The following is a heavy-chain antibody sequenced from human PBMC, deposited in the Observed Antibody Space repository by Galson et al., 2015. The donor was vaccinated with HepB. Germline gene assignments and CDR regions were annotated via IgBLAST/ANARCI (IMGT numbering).Heavy chain of an antibody. J-gene: IGHJ6*02. Sequence: SLRLSCAASGFTFSGSVMHWVRQASGKGLEWVGRIRSKDNNFATEYGASVKGRFTISRDDSKNTAYLEMNSLKTEDTAVYYCTRHPEPYYYYAMDVWGQGTTVTVSS. CDR2: IRSKDNNFAT. CDR3: TRHPEPYYYYAMDV. CDR1: GFTFSGSV. V-gene: IGHV3-73*01.